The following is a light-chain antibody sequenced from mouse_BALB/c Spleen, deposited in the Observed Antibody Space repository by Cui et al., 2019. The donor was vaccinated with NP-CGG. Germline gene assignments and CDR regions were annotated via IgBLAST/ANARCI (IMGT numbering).Light chain of an antibody. CDR1: TGAVTTSNY. CDR3: ALWYSNHWV. CDR2: GTN. Sequence: QAAVTQESALTTSPGQTVTITCRSSTGAVTTSNYANWVQEKPDHFFTGLIGGTNNRAPGVPARFSGSLIGDKAALTITGAQTEDEAIYFCALWYSNHWVFGGGTKLTVL. V-gene: IGLV1*01. J-gene: IGLJ1*01.